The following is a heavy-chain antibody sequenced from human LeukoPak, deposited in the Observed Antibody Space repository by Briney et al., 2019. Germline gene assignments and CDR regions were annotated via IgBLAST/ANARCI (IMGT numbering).Heavy chain of an antibody. CDR3: ARRYTNSWFFDY. CDR1: GGSISSYY. J-gene: IGHJ4*02. D-gene: IGHD2-2*02. V-gene: IGHV4-59*08. Sequence: PSETLSLTCTVSGGSISSYYWSWIRQPPGKGLEWLGYIYYTGNSNYNPSLESRVTMSLDTSTNQFSLRLSSVTAADTAVYYCARRYTNSWFFDYWGQGALVIVSS. CDR2: IYYTGNS.